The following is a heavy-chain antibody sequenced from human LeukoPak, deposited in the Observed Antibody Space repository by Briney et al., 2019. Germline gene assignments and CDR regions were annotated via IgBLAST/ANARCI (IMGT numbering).Heavy chain of an antibody. Sequence: PSETLSLTCTVSGGSISSYYWSWIRQPAGKGLEWIGRIYTSGSTNYNPSLKSRVTMSVDTSKNQFSLKLSSVTAADTAVYYCARDGSWCEEEYFQHWGQGTLVTVSS. CDR3: ARDGSWCEEEYFQH. D-gene: IGHD6-13*01. V-gene: IGHV4-4*07. CDR2: IYTSGST. J-gene: IGHJ1*01. CDR1: GGSISSYY.